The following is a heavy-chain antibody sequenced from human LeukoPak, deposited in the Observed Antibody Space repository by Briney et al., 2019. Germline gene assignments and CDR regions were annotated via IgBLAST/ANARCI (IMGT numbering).Heavy chain of an antibody. D-gene: IGHD2-21*01. CDR3: AKERGQGVIWNWFDP. CDR2: ISWNSGSI. Sequence: GGSLRLSCAASGFTFDDYAMHWVRQAPGKGLEWVSGISWNSGSIGYADSVKGRFTISRDNAKNSLYLQMNSLRAEDTALYYCAKERGQGVIWNWFDPWGQGTLVTVSS. CDR1: GFTFDDYA. J-gene: IGHJ5*02. V-gene: IGHV3-9*01.